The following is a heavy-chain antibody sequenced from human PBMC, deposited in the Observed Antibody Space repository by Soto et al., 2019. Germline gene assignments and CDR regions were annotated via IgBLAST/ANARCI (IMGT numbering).Heavy chain of an antibody. Sequence: PSETLSLTCTISGGTIGDYYWSWIRQPPGKDLEWIAYIYYTGKTDQNPSLEGRVSISLGTSRNQFSLNLRSVTAADTAVYYCARKHNRAGSFDSWGPGVSVTVSS. CDR1: GGTIGDYY. J-gene: IGHJ4*02. D-gene: IGHD1-20*01. CDR3: ARKHNRAGSFDS. V-gene: IGHV4-59*01. CDR2: IYYTGKT.